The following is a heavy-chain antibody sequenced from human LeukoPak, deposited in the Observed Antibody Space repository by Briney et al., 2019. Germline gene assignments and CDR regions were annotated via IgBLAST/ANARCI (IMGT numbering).Heavy chain of an antibody. CDR3: ARSGYCSSSSCYRESDGLDF. D-gene: IGHD2-2*01. V-gene: IGHV1-18*01. CDR2: VSTYTGNT. CDR1: GYNFISYG. Sequence: ASVKVSCKASGYNFISYGVPWVRQAPGQGLEWMGWVSTYTGNTNYAQNLQYRVTMTTDPATSTAYMELTNLRSGDTAVYYCARSGYCSSSSCYRESDGLDFWGQGTMVTVSS. J-gene: IGHJ3*01.